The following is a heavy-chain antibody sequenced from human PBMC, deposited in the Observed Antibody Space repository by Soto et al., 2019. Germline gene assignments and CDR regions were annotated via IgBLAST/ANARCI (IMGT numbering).Heavy chain of an antibody. CDR2: ISAYNGNT. CDR3: ARDRPSAGVVRYYYYMDV. Sequence: ASVKVSCKASGYTFTSYGISWVRQAPGQGLEWMGWISAYNGNTNYAQKLQGRVTMTTDTSTSTAYMELRSLRSDDTAVYYCARDRPSAGVVRYYYYMDVWGKGTTVTVSS. CDR1: GYTFTSYG. V-gene: IGHV1-18*01. D-gene: IGHD3-3*01. J-gene: IGHJ6*03.